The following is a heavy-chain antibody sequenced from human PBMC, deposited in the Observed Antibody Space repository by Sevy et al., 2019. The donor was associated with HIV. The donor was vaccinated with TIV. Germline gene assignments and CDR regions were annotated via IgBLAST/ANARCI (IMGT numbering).Heavy chain of an antibody. V-gene: IGHV3-23*01. CDR2: LSFGCGRI. Sequence: GGSLRLSCVAAGFNFNIYSMSWVRQAPGKGLEWVSPLSFGCGRINHADSVQGRFTMSRDDSKKTVYLEMNSLRAEDTAVYYCAREGCTRPHDHWGQGTLVTVSS. CDR1: GFNFNIYS. D-gene: IGHD2-8*01. J-gene: IGHJ4*02. CDR3: AREGCTRPHDH.